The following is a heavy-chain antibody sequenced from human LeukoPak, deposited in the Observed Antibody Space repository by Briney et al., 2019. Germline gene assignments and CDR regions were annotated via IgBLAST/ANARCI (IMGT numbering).Heavy chain of an antibody. D-gene: IGHD2-2*01. CDR2: IIPIFGTA. J-gene: IGHJ3*02. Sequence: GSSVKVSCKASGGTFSSYAISWVRQAPGQGLEWMGGIIPIFGTANYAQKFQGRVTITADESTSTAYMELSSLRSEDTAVYYCARERGQIVVVPAALRENAFDIWGQGTMVTVSS. CDR3: ARERGQIVVVPAALRENAFDI. V-gene: IGHV1-69*01. CDR1: GGTFSSYA.